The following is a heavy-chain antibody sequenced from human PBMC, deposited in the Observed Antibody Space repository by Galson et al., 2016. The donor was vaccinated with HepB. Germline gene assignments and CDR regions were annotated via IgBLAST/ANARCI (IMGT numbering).Heavy chain of an antibody. J-gene: IGHJ4*02. CDR1: GGTLSSYP. V-gene: IGHV1-69*02. Sequence: SVKVSCRASGGTLSSYPISWLRQAPGQGLEWMGRIVPIVGLENYAQKFQGRVTITADNSTNTAYMELNSLTSADTAVYYCARPRAAFDSSGFYFDPWGQGTLVTVSP. CDR3: ARPRAAFDSSGFYFDP. CDR2: IVPIVGLE. D-gene: IGHD3-22*01.